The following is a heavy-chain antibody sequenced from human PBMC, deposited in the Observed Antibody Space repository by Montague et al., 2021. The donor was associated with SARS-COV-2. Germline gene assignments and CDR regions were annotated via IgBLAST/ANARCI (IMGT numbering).Heavy chain of an antibody. Sequence: SETLSLTCAVYGGSFSGYYWTWIRQPPGKGLEWIGDINHSGRTNYNPSLKSRVTISADTSKNQFSLKLSSVTAADTAVYFCVRGNRGVFILYHYHAMDVWGQGTTVTVSS. CDR1: GGSFSGYY. J-gene: IGHJ6*02. D-gene: IGHD3-10*01. V-gene: IGHV4-34*01. CDR2: INHSGRT. CDR3: VRGNRGVFILYHYHAMDV.